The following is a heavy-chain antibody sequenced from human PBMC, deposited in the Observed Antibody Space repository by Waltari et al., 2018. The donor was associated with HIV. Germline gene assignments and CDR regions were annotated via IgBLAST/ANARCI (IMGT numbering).Heavy chain of an antibody. J-gene: IGHJ3*02. CDR1: GFPFSSFG. D-gene: IGHD2-21*02. V-gene: IGHV3-30*18. Sequence: QVQLVESGGGVVQPGRSLRLSCAASGFPFSSFGIPWARPASSKGLEWVAVISYDGSNKYYADSVKGRFTISRDNSKNTLYLQMNSLRAEDTAVYYCAKLPYCGGDCHDAFDIWGQGTMVTVSS. CDR3: AKLPYCGGDCHDAFDI. CDR2: ISYDGSNK.